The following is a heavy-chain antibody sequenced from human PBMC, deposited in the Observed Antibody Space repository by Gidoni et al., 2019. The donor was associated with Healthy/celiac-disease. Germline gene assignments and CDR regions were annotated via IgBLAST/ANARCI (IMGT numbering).Heavy chain of an antibody. CDR3: ARGGLVWFGELTAPFDY. Sequence: QVQLQESGPGLVKPSQTLSLTCTVSGGSSSRSSYYWSWIRQPAGQGLEWIGRIYTSESTNYNPSLKSRVTISVDTSKNQFSLNLSSVTAADTAVYYCARGGLVWFGELTAPFDYWGQGTLVTVSS. CDR2: IYTSEST. J-gene: IGHJ4*02. D-gene: IGHD3-10*01. V-gene: IGHV4-61*02. CDR1: GGSSSRSSYY.